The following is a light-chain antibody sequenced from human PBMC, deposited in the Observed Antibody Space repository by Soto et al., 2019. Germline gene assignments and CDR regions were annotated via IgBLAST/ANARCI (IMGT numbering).Light chain of an antibody. CDR3: QQYGSSQT. J-gene: IGKJ1*01. Sequence: ENVLTKSPGTLSLSPGERATLSCRASQSVSSSYLAWYQQKPGQAPRLLIYGASSRATGIPDRFSGSGSGTDFTLTISRLEPEDFAVYYCQQYGSSQTFGQGTKVDIK. V-gene: IGKV3-20*01. CDR2: GAS. CDR1: QSVSSSY.